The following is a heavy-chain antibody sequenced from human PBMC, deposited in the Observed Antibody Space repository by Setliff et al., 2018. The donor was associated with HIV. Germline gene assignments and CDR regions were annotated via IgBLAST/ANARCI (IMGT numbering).Heavy chain of an antibody. CDR2: IKDDGRDK. Sequence: GGSLRLSCAVSGFTFSSHWMVWVRQAPGKRPEWVANIKDDGRDKFYLDSVKGRFTISRDNAKNSLYLQMNSLRAEDAAVYYCAREVWSEDDNWGQGTLVTVSS. V-gene: IGHV3-7*05. J-gene: IGHJ4*02. CDR3: AREVWSEDDN. D-gene: IGHD3-10*01. CDR1: GFTFSSHW.